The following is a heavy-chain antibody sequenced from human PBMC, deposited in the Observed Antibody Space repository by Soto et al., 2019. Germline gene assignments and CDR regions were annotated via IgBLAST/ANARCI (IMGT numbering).Heavy chain of an antibody. D-gene: IGHD3-22*01. J-gene: IGHJ4*02. CDR2: IKQDGSEK. CDR1: GFTFSSYW. Sequence: EVQLVESGGGLVQPGGSLRLSCAASGFTFSSYWMSWVRQAPGKGLEWVANIKQDGSEKYYVDSVKGRFTISRDNAKNSLYLQMNSRRAEDTAVYYGARDRPSTYYYDSSGYMDYWGQGTLVTVSS. CDR3: ARDRPSTYYYDSSGYMDY. V-gene: IGHV3-7*03.